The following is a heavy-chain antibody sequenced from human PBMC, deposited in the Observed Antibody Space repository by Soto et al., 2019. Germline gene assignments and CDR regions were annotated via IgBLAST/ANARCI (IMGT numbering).Heavy chain of an antibody. Sequence: QVQLVQSGAEVQKPGSSVTVSCRASGGTFSNYAINWVRQAPGQGLEWMSGIIPLFGTTNYAQKFQGRVTITADESTSTAHMEPTSLRSEDTAVFYCATSPYSYDTSGYLDYWGQGTLVTVSS. J-gene: IGHJ4*02. V-gene: IGHV1-69*12. D-gene: IGHD3-22*01. CDR3: ATSPYSYDTSGYLDY. CDR1: GGTFSNYA. CDR2: IIPLFGTT.